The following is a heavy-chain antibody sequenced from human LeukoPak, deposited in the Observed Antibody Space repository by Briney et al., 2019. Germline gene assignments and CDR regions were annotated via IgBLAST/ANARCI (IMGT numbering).Heavy chain of an antibody. V-gene: IGHV1-18*01. D-gene: IGHD3-22*01. J-gene: IGHJ4*02. Sequence: ASVKVSCRASGYTFTSYGISWVRQAPGQGLEWMGWISAYNGNTDYAQRLQGRVTMTEDTSTDTAYMELSSLRSEDTAVYYCATDRARRYYDSSGYYTRPFDYWGQGTLVTVSS. CDR1: GYTFTSYG. CDR2: ISAYNGNT. CDR3: ATDRARRYYDSSGYYTRPFDY.